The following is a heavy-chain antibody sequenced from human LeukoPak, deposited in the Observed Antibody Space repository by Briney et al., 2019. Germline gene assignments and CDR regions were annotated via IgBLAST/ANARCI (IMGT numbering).Heavy chain of an antibody. CDR1: GFIFSTYA. J-gene: IGHJ4*02. CDR2: ISNHGGST. Sequence: GGSLRLSCAASGFIFSTYAMHWVRQAPGKGPEYVSAISNHGGSTYYANSVKGRFIISRDNSKNTLYLQMGNLRIEDMAVYYCARESATSGWLFDYWGQGTLVTVSS. CDR3: ARESATSGWLFDY. V-gene: IGHV3-64*01. D-gene: IGHD6-19*01.